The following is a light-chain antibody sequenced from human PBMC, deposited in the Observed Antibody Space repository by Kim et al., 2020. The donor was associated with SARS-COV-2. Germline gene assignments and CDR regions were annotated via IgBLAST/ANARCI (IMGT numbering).Light chain of an antibody. CDR2: GNS. CDR3: QSYDSSLGV. Sequence: QSVLTQPPSVSGAPGQRVTISCTGSSSNIGAGYDVHWYQHLPGTAPKLLIYGNSNRPSGVPDRFSGSKSGTSASLAITGLQAEDVADYYCQSYDSSLGVFGTGTKVTVL. J-gene: IGLJ1*01. V-gene: IGLV1-40*01. CDR1: SSNIGAGYD.